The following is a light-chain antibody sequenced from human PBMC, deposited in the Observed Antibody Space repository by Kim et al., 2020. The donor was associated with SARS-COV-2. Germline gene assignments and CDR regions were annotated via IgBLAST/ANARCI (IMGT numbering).Light chain of an antibody. Sequence: GQSVTNSCSGGDSNIAKTFVYWYQQLPGTAPKLLIYANTQRPSGVPDRFSGSKSGTSASLAISGLRPEDEADYYCAAWDDSLSARLFGGGTKLTVL. V-gene: IGLV1-47*02. J-gene: IGLJ2*01. CDR3: AAWDDSLSARL. CDR2: ANT. CDR1: DSNIAKTF.